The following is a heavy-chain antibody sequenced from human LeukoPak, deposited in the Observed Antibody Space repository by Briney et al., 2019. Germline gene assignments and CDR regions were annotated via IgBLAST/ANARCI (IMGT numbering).Heavy chain of an antibody. CDR3: ARVFGNYQEAMDV. D-gene: IGHD3-3*01. J-gene: IGHJ6*02. CDR1: GDSVITDDYF. CDR2: T. V-gene: IGHV4-39*07. Sequence: SETLSLTCIVSGDSVITDDYFWGWVRQPPGKALEWLGSTYRIPPLKSRVTISVDTSRNQFSLRLSSVTAADTAVYFCARVFGNYQEAMDVSGQGTTVTVSS.